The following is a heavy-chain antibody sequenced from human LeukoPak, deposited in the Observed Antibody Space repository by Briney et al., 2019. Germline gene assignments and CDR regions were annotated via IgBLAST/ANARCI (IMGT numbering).Heavy chain of an antibody. V-gene: IGHV4-34*01. CDR1: GGSFSGYY. Sequence: KTSETLSLTCAVYGGSFSGYYWSWIRQPPGKGLEWIGEINHSGSTNYNPSLKSRVTISVDKSKNQFSLKLSSVTAADTAVYYCARVLTGGSYYYYMDVWGKGTTVTVSS. D-gene: IGHD1-14*01. J-gene: IGHJ6*03. CDR3: ARVLTGGSYYYYMDV. CDR2: INHSGST.